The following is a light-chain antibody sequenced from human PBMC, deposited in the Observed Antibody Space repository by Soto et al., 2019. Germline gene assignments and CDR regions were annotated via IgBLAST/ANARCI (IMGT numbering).Light chain of an antibody. CDR1: SSDVGGYNY. CDR3: SSYTASSTLV. J-gene: IGLJ1*01. V-gene: IGLV2-14*01. Sequence: QPVLTQPASVSGSPGQSIIISCTGTSSDVGGYNYVSWYQQHPDKAPKLMIFEVSNRPSGASTRFSGFKSGNTAYLTISGLQAEDEADYFCSSYTASSTLVFGTGTKLTVL. CDR2: EVS.